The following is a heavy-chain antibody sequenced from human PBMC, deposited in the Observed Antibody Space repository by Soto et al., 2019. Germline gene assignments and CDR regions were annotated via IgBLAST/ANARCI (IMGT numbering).Heavy chain of an antibody. CDR3: ASSYYYDSSADYYYGMDV. Sequence: QVQLVQSGAEVKKPGSSVKVSCKASGGTFSSYAISWVRQAPGQGLEWMGGIIPIFGTANYAQKFQGRVTITADTSTSTAYMELSSLRSEDTAVYYCASSYYYDSSADYYYGMDVWGQGTTVTVSS. V-gene: IGHV1-69*06. CDR2: IIPIFGTA. J-gene: IGHJ6*02. D-gene: IGHD3-22*01. CDR1: GGTFSSYA.